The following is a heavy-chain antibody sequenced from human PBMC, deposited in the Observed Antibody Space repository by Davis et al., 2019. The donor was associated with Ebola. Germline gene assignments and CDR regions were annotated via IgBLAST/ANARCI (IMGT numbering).Heavy chain of an antibody. D-gene: IGHD6-13*01. V-gene: IGHV4-39*01. CDR3: AGGIAAAGTDY. Sequence: PSETLSLTCTVSGGSISSGDYYWSWIRQPPGKGLEWIGSIYYSGSTYYNPSLKSRVTISVDTSKNQFSLKLSSVTAADTAVYYCAGGIAAAGTDYWGQGTLVTVSS. CDR1: GGSISSGDYY. CDR2: IYYSGST. J-gene: IGHJ4*02.